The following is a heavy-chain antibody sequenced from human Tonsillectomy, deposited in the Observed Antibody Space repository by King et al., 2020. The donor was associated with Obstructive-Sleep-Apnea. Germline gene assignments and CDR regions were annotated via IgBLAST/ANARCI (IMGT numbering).Heavy chain of an antibody. D-gene: IGHD2-2*01. J-gene: IGHJ5*02. CDR2: IYPGDSDT. CDR3: ARRLEDCSSTSCYGLGWFDP. V-gene: IGHV5-51*01. CDR1: GYSFPSYW. Sequence: QLVQSGAEVKKPGESLKISCKGSGYSFPSYWIGWVRLMPGKGLEWMGLIYPGDSDTRYSPSSQGQVTISADKSINTAYLQWSSLKTSDTAIYYCARRLEDCSSTSCYGLGWFDPRGQGTLVTVSS.